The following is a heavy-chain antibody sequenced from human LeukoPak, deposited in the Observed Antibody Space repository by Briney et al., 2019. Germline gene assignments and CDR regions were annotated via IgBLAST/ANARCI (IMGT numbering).Heavy chain of an antibody. CDR1: GFTFSSYA. J-gene: IGHJ3*02. CDR3: ARDRTALRYFDWLFDDAFDI. V-gene: IGHV3-30*04. Sequence: GGSLRLSCAASGFTFSSYAMHWVRQAPGKGLEWGAVISYDGSNKYYANSVKGRFTISRDNSKNTLYLQMNSLRAEDTAVYYCARDRTALRYFDWLFDDAFDIWGQGTMVTVSS. D-gene: IGHD3-9*01. CDR2: ISYDGSNK.